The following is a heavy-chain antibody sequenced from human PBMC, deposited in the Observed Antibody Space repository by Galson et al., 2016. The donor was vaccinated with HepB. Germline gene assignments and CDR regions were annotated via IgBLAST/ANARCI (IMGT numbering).Heavy chain of an antibody. D-gene: IGHD2-2*02. CDR3: ARALPYTVVPDY. J-gene: IGHJ4*02. Sequence: SLRLSCAASGFTFSSYTMHRVRQTPGKGLEWVAFISYDGSNKYYGDSVKGRFTISRDNSKNTLFLQMNSLRAEDTAVYYCARALPYTVVPDYWGQGTLVTVST. CDR2: ISYDGSNK. CDR1: GFTFSSYT. V-gene: IGHV3-30-3*01.